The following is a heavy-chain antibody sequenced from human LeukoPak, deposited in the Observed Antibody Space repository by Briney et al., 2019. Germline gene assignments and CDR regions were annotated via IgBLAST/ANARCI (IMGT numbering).Heavy chain of an antibody. CDR1: GGSISSYY. V-gene: IGHV4-59*08. CDR2: IYYSGST. J-gene: IGHJ5*02. D-gene: IGHD6-13*01. CDR3: ARAMKSGYSSSWYFDP. Sequence: SETLSLTCTVSGGSISSYYWSWIRQPPGKGLDWIGYIYYSGSTNYNPSLKSRVTISVDTSKNQFSLKLSSVTAADTAVYFCARAMKSGYSSSWYFDPWGQGTLVTVSS.